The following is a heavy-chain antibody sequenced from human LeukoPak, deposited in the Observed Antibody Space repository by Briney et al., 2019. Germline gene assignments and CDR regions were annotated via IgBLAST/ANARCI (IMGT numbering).Heavy chain of an antibody. CDR2: FDPEDGET. Sequence: GASVKVSCKVSGYTLTELSMHWVRQAPGKGLEWMGGFDPEDGETIYAQKFQGRVTMTEDTSTDTAYMELSSLRSEDTAVYYCATGAYGDYPFDYWGQGTLVTVSS. CDR3: ATGAYGDYPFDY. J-gene: IGHJ4*02. D-gene: IGHD4-17*01. V-gene: IGHV1-24*01. CDR1: GYTLTELS.